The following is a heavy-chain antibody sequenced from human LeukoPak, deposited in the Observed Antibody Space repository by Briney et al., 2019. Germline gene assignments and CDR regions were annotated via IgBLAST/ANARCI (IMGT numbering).Heavy chain of an antibody. D-gene: IGHD5-18*01. CDR1: GFTFSSYA. Sequence: HPGRSLRLSCAASGFTFSSYAMHWVRQAPGKGLEWVAVISYDGSNKYYADSVKGRFTISRDNSKNTLYLQMDSLRAEDTAVYYCAREQAVLSYVTRGYFDYWGQGTLVTVSS. CDR3: AREQAVLSYVTRGYFDY. J-gene: IGHJ4*02. V-gene: IGHV3-30*04. CDR2: ISYDGSNK.